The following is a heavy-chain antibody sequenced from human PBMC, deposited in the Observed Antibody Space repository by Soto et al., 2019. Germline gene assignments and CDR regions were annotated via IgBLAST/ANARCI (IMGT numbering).Heavy chain of an antibody. CDR1: GGSIRSYY. Sequence: SETLSLTCPVSGGSIRSYYWSWIRQPPGKGLEWIGYIYYSGSTNHNPSLKSRVTISLDTSKNQFSLKLSSVTAADTAVYYCATLDSNGYYSFDYWGQGTLVTVSS. CDR2: IYYSGST. CDR3: ATLDSNGYYSFDY. D-gene: IGHD3-22*01. V-gene: IGHV4-59*01. J-gene: IGHJ4*02.